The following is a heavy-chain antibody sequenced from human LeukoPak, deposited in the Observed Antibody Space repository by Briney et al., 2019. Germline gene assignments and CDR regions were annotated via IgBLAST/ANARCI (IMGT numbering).Heavy chain of an antibody. CDR1: GFTFSSSW. CDR2: INSDGNTI. CDR3: AKDSHWILFDD. D-gene: IGHD2-2*03. J-gene: IGHJ4*02. V-gene: IGHV3-74*01. Sequence: GGSLRLSCAASGFTFSSSWTNWVRQAPGKGLVWVSRINSDGNTIYYADSVKGRFTISRDNSKNTLYLQMNSLRDEDTAVYYCAKDSHWILFDDWGQGTLVTVSS.